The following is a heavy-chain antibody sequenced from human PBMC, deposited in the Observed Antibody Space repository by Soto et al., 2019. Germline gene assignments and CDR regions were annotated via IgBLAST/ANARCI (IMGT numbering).Heavy chain of an antibody. D-gene: IGHD5-12*01. CDR1: GFTFNNYA. V-gene: IGHV3-9*01. CDR3: AKDHDEDFGYDLDYFNY. J-gene: IGHJ4*02. Sequence: EVQLVESGGDLVQPGRSLRLSCSASGFTFNNYAMHWVRQAPGKGLEWVSGISWEGGSIGYADSVKGRFTISRDNAKNSLYLEMNGLRSEDTALYYCAKDHDEDFGYDLDYFNYWGQGTLVTVSS. CDR2: ISWEGGSI.